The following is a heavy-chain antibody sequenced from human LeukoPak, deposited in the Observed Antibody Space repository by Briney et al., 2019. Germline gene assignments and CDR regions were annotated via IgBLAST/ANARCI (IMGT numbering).Heavy chain of an antibody. V-gene: IGHV1-2*02. Sequence: ASVKVSCKASGYTFTGYYMHWVRQAPGQGLEWMGWINPNSGAADYAQKFQGRVTVTRDTSISTAYMVLSRLRSDDTAVYYCVGLGATGRAPNAFDVWGQGTMVTVSS. CDR3: VGLGATGRAPNAFDV. CDR2: INPNSGAA. J-gene: IGHJ3*01. CDR1: GYTFTGYY. D-gene: IGHD1-26*01.